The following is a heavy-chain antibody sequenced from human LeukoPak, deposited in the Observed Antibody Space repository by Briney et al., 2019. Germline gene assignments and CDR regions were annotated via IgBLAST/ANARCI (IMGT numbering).Heavy chain of an antibody. Sequence: SGTLSLTCAVSGGSISSSNWWSWVRQPPGKGLEWIGEIYHSGSTNYNPSLKSRITISIDTSKNQFTLNLNSVTAADTAVYYCSGDYGGKFDYWGQGTLVTVSS. V-gene: IGHV4-4*02. D-gene: IGHD4-23*01. CDR2: IYHSGST. CDR1: GGSISSSNW. J-gene: IGHJ4*02. CDR3: SGDYGGKFDY.